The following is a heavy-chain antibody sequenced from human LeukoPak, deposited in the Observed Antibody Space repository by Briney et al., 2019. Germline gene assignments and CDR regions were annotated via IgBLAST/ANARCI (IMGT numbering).Heavy chain of an antibody. Sequence: GGSLRLSCAASGFTFSSYWMSWVRQAPGKGLVWVSRIASDGSSTTYADSVKGRFSISRDNAKNTLYLQMNSLRVEDTAVYYCARVHIYYDSSGYFGYYFDYWGQGTLVTVSS. CDR3: ARVHIYYDSSGYFGYYFDY. CDR2: IASDGSST. V-gene: IGHV3-74*01. D-gene: IGHD3-22*01. J-gene: IGHJ4*02. CDR1: GFTFSSYW.